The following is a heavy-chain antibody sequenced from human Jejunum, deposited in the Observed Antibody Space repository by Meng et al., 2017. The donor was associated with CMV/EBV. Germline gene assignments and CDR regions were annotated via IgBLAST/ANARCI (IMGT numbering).Heavy chain of an antibody. Sequence: GYTFNNHGISWVRQAPGRGLEWMGWISVYNGNTSYAQKLQSRVTMTTDTSTSTACMELRSLRSDDTAVYYCTRGAGNSWYRSLFDYWGQGTLVTVSS. CDR1: GYTFNNHG. V-gene: IGHV1-18*01. CDR2: ISVYNGNT. J-gene: IGHJ4*02. D-gene: IGHD6-13*01. CDR3: TRGAGNSWYRSLFDY.